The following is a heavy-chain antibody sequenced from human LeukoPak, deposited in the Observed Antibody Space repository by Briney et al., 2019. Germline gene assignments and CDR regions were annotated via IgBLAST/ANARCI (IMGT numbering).Heavy chain of an antibody. CDR2: IYYSGST. CDR3: ASLRERSYYARGFDY. V-gene: IGHV4-39*01. J-gene: IGHJ4*02. Sequence: PSETLSLTCTVSGGSIGSSSYYWGWIRQPPGKGLAWIGSIYYSGSTYYNPSLKSRVTISVDTSKNQFSLKLSSVTAADTAVYYCASLRERSYYARGFDYWGQGTLSPSPQ. D-gene: IGHD1-26*01. CDR1: GGSIGSSSYY.